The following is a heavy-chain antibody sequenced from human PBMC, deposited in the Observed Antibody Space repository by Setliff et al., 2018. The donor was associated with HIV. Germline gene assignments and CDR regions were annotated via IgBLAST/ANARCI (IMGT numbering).Heavy chain of an antibody. J-gene: IGHJ4*02. Sequence: SVKVSCKASGGSFKTYAINWVRQAPGQGLEWMGGIIPIFGTATYAQKFQGRVTITADESTNKAYMELRSLRSDDTAVYYCARAREMATINGPLDQWGQGTLVTVSS. CDR2: IIPIFGTA. CDR3: ARAREMATINGPLDQ. V-gene: IGHV1-69*13. D-gene: IGHD5-12*01. CDR1: GGSFKTYA.